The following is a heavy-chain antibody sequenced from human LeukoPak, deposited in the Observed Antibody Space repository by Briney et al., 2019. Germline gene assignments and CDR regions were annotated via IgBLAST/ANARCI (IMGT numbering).Heavy chain of an antibody. D-gene: IGHD3-16*01. V-gene: IGHV3-7*01. CDR3: ARAGGGRPFDY. CDR2: IRPDGSEK. J-gene: IGHJ4*02. CDR1: GFTFSTYW. Sequence: GGSLRLSCAASGFTFSTYWINWVRQAPGKGLEWVANIRPDGSEKYYVDSVKGRFTISRDNAKSSLYLQMNSLRADDTAMYYCARAGGGRPFDYWGQGTLVTVSS.